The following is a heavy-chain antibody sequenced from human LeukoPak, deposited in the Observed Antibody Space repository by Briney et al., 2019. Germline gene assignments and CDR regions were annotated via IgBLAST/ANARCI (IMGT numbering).Heavy chain of an antibody. V-gene: IGHV3-21*01. CDR2: ISSSSSYI. D-gene: IGHD1-26*01. Sequence: GGSLRLSCAASGFTFSSYSMNWVRQAPGKGLEWVSSISSSSSYIYYADSVKGRFTISRDNAKNSLYLQTNSLRAEDTAVYYCATHIVGASGYWGQGTLVTVSS. CDR3: ATHIVGASGY. J-gene: IGHJ4*02. CDR1: GFTFSSYS.